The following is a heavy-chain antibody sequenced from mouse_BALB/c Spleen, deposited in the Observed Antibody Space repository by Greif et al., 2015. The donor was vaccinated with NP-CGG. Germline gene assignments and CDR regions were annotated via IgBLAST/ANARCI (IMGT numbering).Heavy chain of an antibody. Sequence: VQLQQSGPELVKPGASVKISCKASGYTFTDYCINWVKQKPGQGLEWIGWIYPGSGNTKYNEKFKGKATLTVDTSSSTAYMQLSSLTSEDTAVYLFARSTGTEAMDYWGQGTSVTVSS. CDR3: ARSTGTEAMDY. CDR2: IYPGSGNT. D-gene: IGHD4-1*01. V-gene: IGHV1-84*02. CDR1: GYTFTDYC. J-gene: IGHJ4*01.